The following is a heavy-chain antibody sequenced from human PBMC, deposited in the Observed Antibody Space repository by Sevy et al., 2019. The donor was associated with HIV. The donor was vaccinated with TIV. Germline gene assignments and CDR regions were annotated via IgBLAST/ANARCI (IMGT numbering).Heavy chain of an antibody. CDR2: IYYSGST. CDR3: ARGGMYYYDSSGSYFDY. Sequence: SETLSLTCTVSGGSISSGGYYWSWIRQDPGKGLEWIGYIYYSGSTYYNPSLKSRVTISVDTSKNQFSLKLSSVTAADTAVYYCARGGMYYYDSSGSYFDYWGQGTLVTVSS. J-gene: IGHJ4*02. CDR1: GGSISSGGYY. D-gene: IGHD3-22*01. V-gene: IGHV4-31*03.